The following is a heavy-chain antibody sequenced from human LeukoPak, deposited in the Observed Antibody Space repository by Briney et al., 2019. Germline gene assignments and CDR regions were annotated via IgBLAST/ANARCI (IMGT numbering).Heavy chain of an antibody. Sequence: ASVKVSCKASGYTFTGYYMHWVRQAPGQGLEWMGWINPNSGGTNYAQKFQGRVTMTEDTSTDTAYMELSSLRSEDTAVYYCAALRIGWFDPWGQGTLVTVSS. J-gene: IGHJ5*02. CDR3: AALRIGWFDP. V-gene: IGHV1-2*02. CDR1: GYTFTGYY. CDR2: INPNSGGT. D-gene: IGHD3-10*01.